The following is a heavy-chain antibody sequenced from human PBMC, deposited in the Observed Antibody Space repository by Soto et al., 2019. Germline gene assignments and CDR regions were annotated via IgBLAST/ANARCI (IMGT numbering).Heavy chain of an antibody. D-gene: IGHD5-12*01. V-gene: IGHV4-31*03. Sequence: SSETLSLTCTVSGGSISSGGYYWSWIRQHPGKGLEWIGYIYYSGSTYYNPSLKSRVTISVDTSKNQFSLKLSSVTAADTAVYYCAREGDRWLQSPTPFDYWGQGTLVTVPQ. CDR2: IYYSGST. CDR1: GGSISSGGYY. CDR3: AREGDRWLQSPTPFDY. J-gene: IGHJ4*02.